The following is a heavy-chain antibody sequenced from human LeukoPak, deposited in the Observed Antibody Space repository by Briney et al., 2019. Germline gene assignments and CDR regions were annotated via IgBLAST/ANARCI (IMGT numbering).Heavy chain of an antibody. CDR3: VSGISLSHWHYFDY. Sequence: ASVKVSCKASGYIFTNYAMHWVRQAPGQRIEWLGWISAGSGNTKYSQKFQGRVTITRDTSASTAYMELSGLRSEDTALYYCVSGISLSHWHYFDYWGQGTLVTVSS. J-gene: IGHJ4*02. V-gene: IGHV1-3*01. D-gene: IGHD2-15*01. CDR2: ISAGSGNT. CDR1: GYIFTNYA.